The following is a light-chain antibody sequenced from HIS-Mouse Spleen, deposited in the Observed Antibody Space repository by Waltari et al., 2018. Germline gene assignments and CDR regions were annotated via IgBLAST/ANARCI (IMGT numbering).Light chain of an antibody. Sequence: DIQMTQSPSTLSASVGDRVTITCRASQSISSWLAWYQQKPWKAPKLLIYKASSLESGVPSRFSGSGAGTEFTLTNSSLQPDDFATYYCQQYNSYWTFGQGTKVEIK. J-gene: IGKJ1*01. V-gene: IGKV1-5*03. CDR1: QSISSW. CDR2: KAS. CDR3: QQYNSYWT.